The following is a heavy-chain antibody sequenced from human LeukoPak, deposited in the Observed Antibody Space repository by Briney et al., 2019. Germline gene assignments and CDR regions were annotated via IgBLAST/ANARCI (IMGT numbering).Heavy chain of an antibody. CDR1: GYTFTSYD. J-gene: IGHJ4*02. Sequence: GASVRVSCKASGYTFTSYDINWVRQATGQGLEWMGWMNPNSGNTGYAQKFQGRVTMTRNTSISTAYMELSSLRSEDTAVYYCARPTRRSYDYVWGSLYYFDYWGQGTLVTVSS. D-gene: IGHD3-16*01. CDR2: MNPNSGNT. V-gene: IGHV1-8*01. CDR3: ARPTRRSYDYVWGSLYYFDY.